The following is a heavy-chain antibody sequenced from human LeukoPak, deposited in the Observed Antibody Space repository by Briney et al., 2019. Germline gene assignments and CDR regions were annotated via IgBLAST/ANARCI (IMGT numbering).Heavy chain of an antibody. D-gene: IGHD4-23*01. CDR2: INHSGST. CDR1: GASFSGYY. J-gene: IGHJ5*02. Sequence: PSETLSLTCAVYGASFSGYYWSWICQPPGKGLDWIGEINHSGSTYYSPSLKSRVTISVDTSKNQFSLKINSVTVADTAVYYCARHRIPTVVNWLDPWGQGTLVTVSS. V-gene: IGHV4-34*01. CDR3: ARHRIPTVVNWLDP.